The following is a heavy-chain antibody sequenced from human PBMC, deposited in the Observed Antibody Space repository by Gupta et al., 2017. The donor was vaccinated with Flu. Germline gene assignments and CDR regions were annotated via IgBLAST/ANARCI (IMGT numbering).Heavy chain of an antibody. D-gene: IGHD2-15*01. Sequence: QVQLVQSGAEVKKPGSSVKVSCQASGVTFSDYAINWVRRAPGQGLEWMGGIIPVFGPTKYAQKFQGRVTITADESTNTAYLELSSLRSEVTAVYYCARKGGGHCSGGTCYSFDYWGQGTLVTVSS. J-gene: IGHJ4*02. CDR2: IIPVFGPT. V-gene: IGHV1-69*01. CDR3: ARKGGGHCSGGTCYSFDY. CDR1: GVTFSDYA.